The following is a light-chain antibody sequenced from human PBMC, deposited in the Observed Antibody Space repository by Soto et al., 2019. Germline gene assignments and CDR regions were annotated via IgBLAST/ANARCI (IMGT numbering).Light chain of an antibody. CDR3: QQYDILPYN. CDR1: QDISNL. J-gene: IGKJ2*01. Sequence: IQMTQSPSSLSASVGDRVTITCQASQDISNLLNWYQKKPGKAPKLLIYEASNLETGVPSRFSGSGSGTDFTFTISRLQAEDIAEYYCQQYDILPYNFGQGTKLEIK. V-gene: IGKV1-33*01. CDR2: EAS.